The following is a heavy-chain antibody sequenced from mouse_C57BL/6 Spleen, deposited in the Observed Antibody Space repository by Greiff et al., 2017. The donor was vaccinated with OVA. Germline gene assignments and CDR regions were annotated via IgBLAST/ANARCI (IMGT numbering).Heavy chain of an antibody. V-gene: IGHV1-15*01. CDR2: IDPETGGT. CDR3: TRANWDGAMDY. J-gene: IGHJ4*01. Sequence: VQLQQSGAELVRPGASVTLSCKASGYTFTDYEMHWVKQTPVHGLEWIGAIDPETGGTAYNQKFKGKAILTADKSSSTAYMELRSLTSEDSAVYYCTRANWDGAMDYWGQGTSVTVSS. D-gene: IGHD4-1*01. CDR1: GYTFTDYE.